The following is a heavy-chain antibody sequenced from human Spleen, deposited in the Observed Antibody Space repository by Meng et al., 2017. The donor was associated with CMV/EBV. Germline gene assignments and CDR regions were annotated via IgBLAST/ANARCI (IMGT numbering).Heavy chain of an antibody. V-gene: IGHV3-23*01. Sequence: GGSLRLSCATSGFTFSSYAMSWVRQAPGKGLEWVSAISGSGGSTYYADSVKGRFTISRDNSKNTLYLQMNSLRVEDTAVYYCARDGYSSSWTPHSWFDPWGQGTLVTVSS. CDR1: GFTFSSYA. CDR2: ISGSGGST. CDR3: ARDGYSSSWTPHSWFDP. D-gene: IGHD6-13*01. J-gene: IGHJ5*02.